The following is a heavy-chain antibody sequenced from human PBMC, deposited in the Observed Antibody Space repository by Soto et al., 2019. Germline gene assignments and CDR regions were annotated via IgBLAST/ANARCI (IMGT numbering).Heavy chain of an antibody. J-gene: IGHJ3*02. CDR2: ILYNGDT. CDR1: GGSISDYY. Sequence: PSETLSLTCTVSGGSISDYYWSWIRQPPGKGLEWIGYILYNGDTKYNPSLKSRVTISVDTSKNQFSLKLRSVTAADTAIYYCARDIGYYYANSGSVAFDIWGQGTMVTVSS. D-gene: IGHD3-22*01. CDR3: ARDIGYYYANSGSVAFDI. V-gene: IGHV4-59*01.